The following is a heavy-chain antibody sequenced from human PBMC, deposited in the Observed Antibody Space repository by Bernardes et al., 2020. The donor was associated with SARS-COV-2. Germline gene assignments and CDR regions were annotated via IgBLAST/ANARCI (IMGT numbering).Heavy chain of an antibody. CDR2: SIGSGGST. Sequence: GGSLRLSCAASGLTVSSSYMSWVRQAPGKGLEWVAGSIGSGGSTFYADSVKGRFNISRDNSKNTLYLQMKSLRAEDTAVYLCAKGLGRQPRMDCWGQGTLVTVSS. CDR1: GLTVSSSY. D-gene: IGHD1-26*01. V-gene: IGHV3-23*01. CDR3: AKGLGRQPRMDC. J-gene: IGHJ4*02.